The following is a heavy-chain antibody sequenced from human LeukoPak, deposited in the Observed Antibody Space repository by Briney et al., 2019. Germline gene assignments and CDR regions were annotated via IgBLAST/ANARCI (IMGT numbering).Heavy chain of an antibody. Sequence: PGRSLRLSCAASGFTFDDYAMHWVRQAPGKGLEWVSGISGSGGSTYYADSVKGRFTISRDNSKNTLYLQMNSLRAEDTAVYYCAKGGGVIVVEYYFDYWGQGTLVTVSS. CDR3: AKGGGVIVVEYYFDY. V-gene: IGHV3-23*01. CDR2: ISGSGGST. D-gene: IGHD3-22*01. CDR1: GFTFDDYA. J-gene: IGHJ4*02.